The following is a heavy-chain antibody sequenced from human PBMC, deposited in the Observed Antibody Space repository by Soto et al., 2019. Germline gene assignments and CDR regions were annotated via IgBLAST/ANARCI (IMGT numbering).Heavy chain of an antibody. Sequence: EVHLVEAGGGLVLPGGSLRLSCAASGFTFSSYIMNWVRQAPGKGLEWVSYISSSSSTIYYADSVKGRFTISRDNAKNSLYLQMNSLRAEDTAVYYCARVRDGITIFGVVNYMDVWGKGTTVTVSS. D-gene: IGHD3-3*01. CDR1: GFTFSSYI. V-gene: IGHV3-48*01. CDR3: ARVRDGITIFGVVNYMDV. CDR2: ISSSSSTI. J-gene: IGHJ6*03.